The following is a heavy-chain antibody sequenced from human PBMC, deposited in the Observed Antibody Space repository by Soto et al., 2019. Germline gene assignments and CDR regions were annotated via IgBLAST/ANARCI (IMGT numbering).Heavy chain of an antibody. V-gene: IGHV1-18*01. CDR2: ITPYNGKT. CDR1: GYTFITYG. Sequence: QVHLVQSGAEVKKPGASVKVSCEASGYTFITYGISWVRQAPGQGLEWMGWITPYNGKTNYAQEVQDRVTMTTDTSTGTAYLELRSLRSDDSAVYYCARDTSHYFDHWGQGTLVTVSS. CDR3: ARDTSHYFDH. D-gene: IGHD2-2*01. J-gene: IGHJ4*02.